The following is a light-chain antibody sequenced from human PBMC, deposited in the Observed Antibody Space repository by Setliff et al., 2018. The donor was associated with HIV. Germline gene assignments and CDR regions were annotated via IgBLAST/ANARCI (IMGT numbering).Light chain of an antibody. V-gene: IGLV2-8*01. CDR2: EVS. CDR3: SSYAGSNNLV. Sequence: QSALTQPPSASGSPGQSVTISCTGTSSDVGGYNYVSWYQQHPGKAPKLMIYEVSNRPSGVPDRFSGSKSGNTASLTVSGLQAEDEADYYGSSYAGSNNLVFGGGTKVTVL. CDR1: SSDVGGYNY. J-gene: IGLJ3*02.